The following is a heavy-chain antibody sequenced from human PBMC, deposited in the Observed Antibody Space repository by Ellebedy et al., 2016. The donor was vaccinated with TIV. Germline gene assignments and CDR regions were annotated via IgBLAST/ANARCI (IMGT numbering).Heavy chain of an antibody. J-gene: IGHJ4*02. CDR1: GGSISDYY. V-gene: IGHV4-59*01. CDR2: ISYTGST. CDR3: ARGGASSKYFDY. D-gene: IGHD1-26*01. Sequence: MPSETLSLTCTVSGGSISDYYWSWIRQPPGKGLEWIGFISYTGSTNYNPSLKSRVTISVETSNNQFSLKLSSVTAADTAIYYCARGGASSKYFDYWGQGTLVTVSS.